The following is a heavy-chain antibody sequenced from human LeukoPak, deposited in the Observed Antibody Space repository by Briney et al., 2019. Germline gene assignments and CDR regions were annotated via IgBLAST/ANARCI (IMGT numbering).Heavy chain of an antibody. V-gene: IGHV3-23*01. D-gene: IGHD6-19*01. J-gene: IGHJ4*02. Sequence: GGSLRLSCAASGFSFSLYAMAWVRQAPGKGLEWVSGISGSGGSTYYTDSVKGRFTISRDNSKNTLYLQMNSLRAEDTAVYYCAKGGRAAVAGFDYWGQGTLVTVSS. CDR1: GFSFSLYA. CDR3: AKGGRAAVAGFDY. CDR2: ISGSGGST.